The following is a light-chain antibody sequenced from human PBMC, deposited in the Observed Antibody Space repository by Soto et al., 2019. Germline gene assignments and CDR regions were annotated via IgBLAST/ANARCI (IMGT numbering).Light chain of an antibody. Sequence: EVELTQSPSSLSLSLGDRATISCRASQSSFGNFLACFQQKPGQAPILLIYGASTRAAGVPARFSGSGSGTDFTLTISRLEPEDFAVYYCQQYRNPPWTLGQGTKLEV. CDR2: GAS. V-gene: IGKV3-20*01. CDR1: QSSFGNF. J-gene: IGKJ1*01. CDR3: QQYRNPPWT.